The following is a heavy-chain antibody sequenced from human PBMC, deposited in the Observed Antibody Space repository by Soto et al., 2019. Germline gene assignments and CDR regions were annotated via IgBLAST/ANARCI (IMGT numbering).Heavy chain of an antibody. D-gene: IGHD3-22*01. CDR2: IYYSGST. J-gene: IGHJ4*02. Sequence: ASETLSLTCTVSGGSISSSSYYWGWIRQPPGKGLEWIGSIYYSGSTYYNPSLKSRVTISVDTSKNQFSLKLSSVTAADTAVYYCARRNSGYGYFDYWGQGTLVTVSS. CDR3: ARRNSGYGYFDY. CDR1: GGSISSSSYY. V-gene: IGHV4-39*01.